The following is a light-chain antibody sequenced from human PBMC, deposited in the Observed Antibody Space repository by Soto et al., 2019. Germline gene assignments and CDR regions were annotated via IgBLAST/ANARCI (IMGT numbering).Light chain of an antibody. CDR2: DAS. Sequence: EIVLTQSPATLSLSPGERATLSCRASQSISSSLAWYQQKPGQAPRLLIHDASNRATGIPARFSGSGSGTDFPLTISSLEPEDVAVYYCQQRSNWPPWTFGQGTKVEIK. CDR1: QSISSS. CDR3: QQRSNWPPWT. J-gene: IGKJ1*01. V-gene: IGKV3-11*01.